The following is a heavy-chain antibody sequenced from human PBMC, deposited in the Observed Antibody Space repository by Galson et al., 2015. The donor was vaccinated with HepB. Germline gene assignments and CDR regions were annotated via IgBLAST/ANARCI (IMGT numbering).Heavy chain of an antibody. Sequence: QSGAEVKKPGESLRISCKGSGYSFTSYWIGWVRQMPGKGLEWMGIIYPGDSDTRYSPSFQGQVTISADKSISTAYLQWSSLKASDTAMYYCARLEGPTSGYDFRGGFDPWGQGTLVTVSS. V-gene: IGHV5-51*01. J-gene: IGHJ5*02. D-gene: IGHD5-12*01. CDR3: ARLEGPTSGYDFRGGFDP. CDR1: GYSFTSYW. CDR2: IYPGDSDT.